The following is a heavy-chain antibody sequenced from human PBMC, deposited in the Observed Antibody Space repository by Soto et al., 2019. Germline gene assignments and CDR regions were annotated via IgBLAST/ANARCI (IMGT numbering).Heavy chain of an antibody. V-gene: IGHV1-69*13. J-gene: IGHJ6*02. CDR1: GGTFSSYA. Sequence: ASVKVSCKASGGTFSSYAISWVRQAPGQGLEWMGGIIPIFGTANYAQKFQGRVTITADESTSTAYMELSSLRSEDTAVYYCARDQSTYYYYYYGMDVWGQGTKVTVSS. CDR3: ARDQSTYYYYYYGMDV. CDR2: IIPIFGTA.